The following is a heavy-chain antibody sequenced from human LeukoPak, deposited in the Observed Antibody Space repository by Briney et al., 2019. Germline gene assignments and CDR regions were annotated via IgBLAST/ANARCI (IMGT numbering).Heavy chain of an antibody. V-gene: IGHV3-15*01. J-gene: IGHJ4*02. Sequence: GGSLRLSCAASGFTFNNAWMTWVRQTPGKGLEWVARIKSKTDGGTTDYAAPVKGRFTISRDDSKNTLSLQLNSLKIEDTAVYYCTTLGSGWSLDDWGQGTLVTVSS. CDR3: TTLGSGWSLDD. D-gene: IGHD6-19*01. CDR2: IKSKTDGGTT. CDR1: GFTFNNAW.